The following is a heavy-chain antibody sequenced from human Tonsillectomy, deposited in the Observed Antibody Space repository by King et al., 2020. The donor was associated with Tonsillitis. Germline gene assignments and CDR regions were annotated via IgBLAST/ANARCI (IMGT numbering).Heavy chain of an antibody. Sequence: MQLQESGPGLVKPSQTLSLTCTVSGGSISSGDYYWSWIRQPPGKGLEWIGYIYYSGSTYYNPSLKSRVTISVDTSKNQFSLKLSSVTAADTAVYYCASDRLSSAYDSSGLDYWGQGTLVTVSS. CDR3: ASDRLSSAYDSSGLDY. J-gene: IGHJ4*02. D-gene: IGHD3-22*01. CDR2: IYYSGST. V-gene: IGHV4-30-4*01. CDR1: GGSISSGDYY.